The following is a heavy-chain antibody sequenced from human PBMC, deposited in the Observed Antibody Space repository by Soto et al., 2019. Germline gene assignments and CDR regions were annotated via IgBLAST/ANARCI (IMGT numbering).Heavy chain of an antibody. V-gene: IGHV4-31*03. CDR1: GGSISSGGYY. CDR2: IYYSGST. D-gene: IGHD1-26*01. Sequence: PSETLSLTCTVSGGSISSGGYYWSWIRQHPGKGLEWIGYIYYSGSTYYNPSLKSRVTISVDTSKNQFSLKLSSVTAADTAVYYCARDRRSRGNFRELLRPAHGNWFDPWGQGTLVTVSS. CDR3: ARDRRSRGNFRELLRPAHGNWFDP. J-gene: IGHJ5*02.